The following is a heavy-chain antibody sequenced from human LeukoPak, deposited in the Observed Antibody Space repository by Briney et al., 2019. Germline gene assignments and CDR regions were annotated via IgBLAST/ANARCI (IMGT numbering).Heavy chain of an antibody. CDR3: ARGLHRIYDCVWGSYRLPDWFDP. J-gene: IGHJ5*02. CDR1: GGSFSGYY. V-gene: IGHV4-34*01. D-gene: IGHD3-16*02. CDR2: INHSGST. Sequence: PSETLSLTCAVYGGSFSGYYWSWIRQPPGKGLEWIGEINHSGSTNYNPSLKSRITISVDTSKNHCSLKLSSVTAADTAVYYCARGLHRIYDCVWGSYRLPDWFDPWGQGTLVTVSS.